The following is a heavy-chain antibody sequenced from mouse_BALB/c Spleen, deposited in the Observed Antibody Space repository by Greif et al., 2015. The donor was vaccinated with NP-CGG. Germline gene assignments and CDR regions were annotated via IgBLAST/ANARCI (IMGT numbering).Heavy chain of an antibody. CDR1: GYSFTSYY. J-gene: IGHJ2*01. D-gene: IGHD6-1*01. CDR3: ARSSGYYFDY. Sequence: VKLMESGPELVKPGASVKISCKASGYSFTSYYIHWVKQRPGQGLEWIGWIFPGSGNTKYNEKFEGKATLTADTSSSTAYMQLSSLTSEDSAVYFCARSSGYYFDYWGQGTTLTVSS. V-gene: IGHV1-66*01. CDR2: IFPGSGNT.